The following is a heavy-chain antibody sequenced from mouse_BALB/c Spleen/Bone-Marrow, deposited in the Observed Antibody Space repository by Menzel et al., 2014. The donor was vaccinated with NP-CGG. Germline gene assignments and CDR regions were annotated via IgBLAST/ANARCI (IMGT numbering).Heavy chain of an antibody. CDR3: ARSLRRYETGYAMDY. CDR2: IDPSDIET. Sequence: VQLQQSGAELVKPGAPVKLSCKASSYTFSDYWMNWVKQRPGRGLEWIGRIDPSDIETHYNQKFKDKATLTVDKSSSTAYIQLSSLTSEDSAVYYCARSLRRYETGYAMDYWGQGTSVTVAS. D-gene: IGHD2-14*01. CDR1: SYTFSDYW. J-gene: IGHJ4*01. V-gene: IGHV1-69*02.